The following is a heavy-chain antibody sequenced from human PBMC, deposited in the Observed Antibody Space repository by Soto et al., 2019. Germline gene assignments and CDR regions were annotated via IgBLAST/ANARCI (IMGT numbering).Heavy chain of an antibody. Sequence: EVQLVESGGGLVQPGRSLRLSCAASGFTFDDYAMHWVRQAPGKGLEWVSGISWNSGSIGYADSVKGRFTISRDNAKNSLYLQMISLRAEDTALYYCAKDKRSHYYYYGMDVWGQGTTVTVSS. J-gene: IGHJ6*02. V-gene: IGHV3-9*01. CDR1: GFTFDDYA. CDR2: ISWNSGSI. CDR3: AKDKRSHYYYYGMDV.